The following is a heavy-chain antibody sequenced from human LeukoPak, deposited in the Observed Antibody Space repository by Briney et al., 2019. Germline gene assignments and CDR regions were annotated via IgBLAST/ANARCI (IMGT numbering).Heavy chain of an antibody. CDR1: GGTFSSYA. J-gene: IGHJ4*02. Sequence: GASVKVSCKASGGTFSSYAISWVRQAPGQGLEWMGIINPSGGSTSYAQKFQGRVTMTRDMSTSAVYMELSSLRSEDTAVYYCARGSYDYVWGSPGDYWGQGTLVTVSS. V-gene: IGHV1-46*01. CDR2: INPSGGST. D-gene: IGHD3-16*01. CDR3: ARGSYDYVWGSPGDY.